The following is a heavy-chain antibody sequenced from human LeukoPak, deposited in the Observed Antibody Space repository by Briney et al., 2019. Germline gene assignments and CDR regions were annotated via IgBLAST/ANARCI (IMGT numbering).Heavy chain of an antibody. CDR3: AKDRGSSWPFDY. J-gene: IGHJ4*02. V-gene: IGHV3-23*01. CDR1: GFTFSSYS. D-gene: IGHD6-13*01. Sequence: GGSLRLSCAASGFTFSSYSMNWVRQAPGKGLEWVSAISGSGGSTYYADSVKGRFTISRDNSKNTLYLQMNSLRAEDTAVYYCAKDRGSSWPFDYWGQGTLVTVSS. CDR2: ISGSGGST.